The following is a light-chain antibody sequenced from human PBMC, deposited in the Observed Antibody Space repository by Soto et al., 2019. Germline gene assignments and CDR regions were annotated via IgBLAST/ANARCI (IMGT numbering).Light chain of an antibody. CDR3: QQYSMAPLT. J-gene: IGKJ1*01. CDR2: AAS. CDR1: QSIRSY. V-gene: IGKV1-39*01. Sequence: IQMTQSKSSLSSSVGYRFTITCRASQSIRSYLNWYQQKPGKAPKLLIYAASSLQSGVPSRFSGSGSGTEFTLTISSLQPEDFAVYYCQQYSMAPLTFGQGTKVDI.